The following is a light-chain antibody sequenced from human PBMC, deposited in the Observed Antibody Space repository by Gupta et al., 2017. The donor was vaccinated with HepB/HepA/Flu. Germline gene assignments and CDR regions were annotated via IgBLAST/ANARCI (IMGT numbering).Light chain of an antibody. V-gene: IGKV3-15*01. J-gene: IGKJ2*02. CDR3: QQLNNWPCI. CDR2: GAS. CDR1: QSVSSD. Sequence: EIVMTQSPATLSVSPGESATLSCRASQSVSSDLAWYQQKPGQAPRLLIYGASTRATGIPARFSGSGSGTEFTLTISSRQSEDFAVYYCQQLNNWPCIFGQGTKVEIK.